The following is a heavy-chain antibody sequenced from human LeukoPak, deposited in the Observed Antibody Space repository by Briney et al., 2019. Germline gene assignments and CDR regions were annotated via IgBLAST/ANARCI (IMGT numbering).Heavy chain of an antibody. J-gene: IGHJ4*02. V-gene: IGHV3-48*01. CDR1: GFTLSTDS. D-gene: IGHD3-10*01. CDR2: ISYDSAIK. CDR3: ARIWRGSDTECSLDC. Sequence: PGGSLRLSCAASGFTLSTDSMNWVRQAPGKGLEWISYISYDSAIKYYADSVRGRFTISRDNAKNSLSLQMHSLRAEDTAVYYCARIWRGSDTECSLDCWGQGTLVTVSS.